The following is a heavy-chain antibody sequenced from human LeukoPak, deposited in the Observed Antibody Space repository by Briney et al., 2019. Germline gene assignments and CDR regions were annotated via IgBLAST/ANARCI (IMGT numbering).Heavy chain of an antibody. Sequence: GGSLRLSCAASGFTFDDYAMHWVRQAPGKGLVWVSRINSDGSSTIHADSVRGRFTISRDNAKNTVYLQMNSLGAEDTAVYYCVRTYYYFDYWGQGTLVTVSS. V-gene: IGHV3-74*01. CDR3: VRTYYYFDY. J-gene: IGHJ4*02. CDR1: GFTFDDYA. D-gene: IGHD3-10*01. CDR2: INSDGSST.